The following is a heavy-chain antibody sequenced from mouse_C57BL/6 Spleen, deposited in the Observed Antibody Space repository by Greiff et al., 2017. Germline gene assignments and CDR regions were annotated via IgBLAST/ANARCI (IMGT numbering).Heavy chain of an antibody. V-gene: IGHV5-4*03. CDR2: ISDGGSYP. CDR3: ARVGASSGYFDY. D-gene: IGHD3-2*02. J-gene: IGHJ2*01. CDR1: GFTFSSSA. Sequence: EVKLVESGGGLVKPGGSLKLSCAASGFTFSSSAMSWVRQTPEKRLAWVATISDGGSYPYYPDNVQGRFTIARDNAKNNLYLKMSHLKSEDTAMYYCARVGASSGYFDYWGQGTTLTVSS.